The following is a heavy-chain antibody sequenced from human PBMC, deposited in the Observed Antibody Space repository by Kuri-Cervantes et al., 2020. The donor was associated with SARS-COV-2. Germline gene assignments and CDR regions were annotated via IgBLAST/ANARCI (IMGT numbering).Heavy chain of an antibody. CDR1: GFTVSSNY. CDR2: IYSGGST. V-gene: IGHV3-66*01. Sequence: GESLKISCAASGFTVSSNYMCWVGQAPGKGLEWVSVIYSGGSTYYADSVKGRFPISRDNSRNTLYLQMNSLRAEDTAVYYCARGKKRSFYYYYMDVWSKGTTVTVSS. J-gene: IGHJ6*03. CDR3: ARGKKRSFYYYYMDV. D-gene: IGHD3-16*02.